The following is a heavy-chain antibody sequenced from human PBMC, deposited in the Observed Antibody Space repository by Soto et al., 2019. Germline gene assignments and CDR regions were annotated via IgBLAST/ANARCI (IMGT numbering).Heavy chain of an antibody. J-gene: IGHJ4*02. CDR2: ISYDGTKK. D-gene: IGHD4-17*01. CDR3: ASPVGDYDPYVDY. V-gene: IGHV3-30-3*01. CDR1: GFSLSDFA. Sequence: QVQLVQSGGGVVQPGRSLRLSCAASGFSLSDFAMHWVRQAPGTGLEWVAVISYDGTKKYFADSVKGRFTISRDNSNNTLCLQMNNLRPDDTAVYYGASPVGDYDPYVDYWGQGTLVTVSS.